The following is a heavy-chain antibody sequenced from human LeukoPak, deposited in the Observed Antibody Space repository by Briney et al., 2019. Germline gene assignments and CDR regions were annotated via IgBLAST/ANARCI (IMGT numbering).Heavy chain of an antibody. J-gene: IGHJ6*03. CDR3: ARSPGDYYDSSGYLNYYYYYMDV. D-gene: IGHD3-22*01. Sequence: GGSLRLSCAASGFTVSSNYMSWVRQAPGKGLEWVSVIYSGGSTYYADSVKGRFTISRDNSKNTLYLQMNTLRAEDMAVYYCARSPGDYYDSSGYLNYYYYYMDVWGKGTTVTISS. CDR2: IYSGGST. V-gene: IGHV3-66*01. CDR1: GFTVSSNY.